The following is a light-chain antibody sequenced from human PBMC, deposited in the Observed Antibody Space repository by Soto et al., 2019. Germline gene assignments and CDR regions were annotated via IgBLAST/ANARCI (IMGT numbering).Light chain of an antibody. J-gene: IGLJ1*01. CDR1: SSGVGGYNY. Sequence: LTQPASVSGSPGQSITISCTGTSSGVGGYNYVSWYQHHPGKAPKLMIFDVSNRPSGVSNRFSGSKSGNTASLTISGLQPEDEADYYCSSYTTSNTRQIVFGTGTKVTVL. V-gene: IGLV2-14*03. CDR3: SSYTTSNTRQIV. CDR2: DVS.